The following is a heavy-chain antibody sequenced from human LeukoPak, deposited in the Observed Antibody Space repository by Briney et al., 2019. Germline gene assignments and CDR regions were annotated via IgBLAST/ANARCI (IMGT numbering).Heavy chain of an antibody. CDR1: GFTFGTDW. Sequence: PGGSLRLSCAASGFTFGTDWMSWVRQAPGKGLEWVANIKEDGSEKYYVDSVKGRFTISRDNAKNSLSLQMNSLRAEDTAVYYCTRGPSSQFRTDYWGQGTLVTVSS. CDR2: IKEDGSEK. V-gene: IGHV3-7*04. J-gene: IGHJ4*02. CDR3: TRGPSSQFRTDY. D-gene: IGHD2-2*01.